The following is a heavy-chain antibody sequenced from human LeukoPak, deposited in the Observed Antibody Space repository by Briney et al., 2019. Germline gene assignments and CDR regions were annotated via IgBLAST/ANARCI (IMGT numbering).Heavy chain of an antibody. D-gene: IGHD5-12*01. J-gene: IGHJ3*02. Sequence: PGGSLRLSCAASGFTFSSYGMHWVRQAPGKGLEWVAVIWYDRSNKYYADSVKGRFTISRNNSKNTLYLQMNSLRAEDTAVYHCASSDIVATIDAFDIWGQGTMVTVSS. CDR2: IWYDRSNK. CDR3: ASSDIVATIDAFDI. CDR1: GFTFSSYG. V-gene: IGHV3-33*01.